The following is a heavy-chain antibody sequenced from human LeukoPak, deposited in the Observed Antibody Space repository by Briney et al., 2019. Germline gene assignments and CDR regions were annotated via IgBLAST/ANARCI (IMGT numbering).Heavy chain of an antibody. CDR3: AIDYGDYGYFDY. Sequence: ASVKVSCKTSGYTFTDYYIHWVRQAPGQGLEWMGWISAYNGNTNYAQKLQGRVTMTTDTSTSTAYMELRSLRSDDTAVYYCAIDYGDYGYFDYWGQGTLVTVSS. D-gene: IGHD4-17*01. CDR2: ISAYNGNT. V-gene: IGHV1-18*04. CDR1: GYTFTDYY. J-gene: IGHJ4*02.